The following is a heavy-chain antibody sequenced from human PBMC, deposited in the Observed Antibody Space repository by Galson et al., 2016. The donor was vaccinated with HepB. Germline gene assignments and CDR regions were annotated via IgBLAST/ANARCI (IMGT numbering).Heavy chain of an antibody. Sequence: LRLSCAASGFTVGNNYMSWVRQAPGKGLEWVSLIYSGGNTLYADSVKGRFSISRDNSKNTLYLQMNRPSAEDTAVYYCARNPGASTWGWGQGTLVTVAS. CDR3: ARNPGASTWG. V-gene: IGHV3-66*01. D-gene: IGHD6-13*01. J-gene: IGHJ4*02. CDR1: GFTVGNNY. CDR2: IYSGGNT.